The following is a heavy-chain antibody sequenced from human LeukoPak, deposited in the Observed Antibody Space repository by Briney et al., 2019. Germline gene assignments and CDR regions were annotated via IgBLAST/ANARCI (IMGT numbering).Heavy chain of an antibody. D-gene: IGHD3-3*01. CDR1: GYTFTSYD. CDR2: MNPNSGNT. CDR3: ARGASFVLRFLESLGFDY. V-gene: IGHV1-8*01. J-gene: IGHJ4*02. Sequence: ASVKVSCKASGYTFTSYDINWVRQATGQGLEWMGWMNPNSGNTGYAQKFQGRVTMTRNTSISTAYMELSSLRSEDTAVYYCARGASFVLRFLESLGFDYWGQGTLVTVSS.